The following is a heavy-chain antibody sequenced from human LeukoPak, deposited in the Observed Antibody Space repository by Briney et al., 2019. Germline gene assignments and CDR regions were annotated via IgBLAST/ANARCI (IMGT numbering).Heavy chain of an antibody. CDR1: GGSTTSNTNY. J-gene: IGHJ3*02. CDR2: IYYSGTT. D-gene: IGHD3-22*01. CDR3: ARALYDSSGFLRRSRRQAFDI. Sequence: SETLSLTCTVSGGSTTSNTNYWGWIRQPPGKGLEWIGNIYYSGTTYYNPSLKSRVTISVDTSKNQFSLKLSSVTAADTAVYYCARALYDSSGFLRRSRRQAFDIWGQGTMVTVSS. V-gene: IGHV4-39*07.